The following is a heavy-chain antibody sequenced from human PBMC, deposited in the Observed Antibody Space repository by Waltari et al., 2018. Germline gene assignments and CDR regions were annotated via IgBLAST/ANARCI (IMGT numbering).Heavy chain of an antibody. CDR1: GGSISTTNC. J-gene: IGHJ4*02. Sequence: QVQLQESGPGLVKPSGTLSLACAVSGGSISTTNCCSWFRQSPGKGLEWIGEVCHSGSTSYKPSLRSRVSISLEKSKNQFSLNLSSVTAADTAIYYCAMWQLPLRNFASWGQGTLVTVSS. V-gene: IGHV4-4*02. CDR2: VCHSGST. CDR3: AMWQLPLRNFAS. D-gene: IGHD1-7*01.